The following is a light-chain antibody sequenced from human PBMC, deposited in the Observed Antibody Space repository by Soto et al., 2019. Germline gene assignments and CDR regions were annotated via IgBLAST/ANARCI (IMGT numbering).Light chain of an antibody. CDR2: DVF. Sequence: QSVLTQPASVSGSPGQLITISCTGTSSDVGGYKYVSWYQHHPGKAPKLMIYDVFNRPSGVSSRFSGSKSGYTASLTISGLQAGDEADYYCSSYTSSSTLVFGGGTKLTVL. J-gene: IGLJ2*01. CDR1: SSDVGGYKY. CDR3: SSYTSSSTLV. V-gene: IGLV2-14*01.